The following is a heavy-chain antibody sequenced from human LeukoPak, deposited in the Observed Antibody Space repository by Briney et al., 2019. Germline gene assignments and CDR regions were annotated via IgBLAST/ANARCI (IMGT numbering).Heavy chain of an antibody. D-gene: IGHD4-23*01. Sequence: SETLSLTCTVSGGSISSYYWSWIRQPPGKGLEWIGYIYYSGSTNYNPSLKSRVTISVDTSKNQFSLKLSSVTAADTAVYYCARDRYYGGNYYYYYGMDVWGQGTTVTVSS. J-gene: IGHJ6*02. CDR3: ARDRYYGGNYYYYYGMDV. CDR2: IYYSGST. V-gene: IGHV4-59*01. CDR1: GGSISSYY.